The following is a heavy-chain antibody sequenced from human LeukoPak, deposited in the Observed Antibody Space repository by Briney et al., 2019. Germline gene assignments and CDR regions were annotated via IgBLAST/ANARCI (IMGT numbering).Heavy chain of an antibody. J-gene: IGHJ3*02. Sequence: PGGSLRLPCVASGFIFSNYEMNWVRQAPGKGLEWVSYISSSGSTIFYADSVKGRFTISRDNAKNSLYLQMNSLRAEDTAVYYCARDTLEYSNSPDALDIWGQGTMVTVSS. CDR1: GFIFSNYE. V-gene: IGHV3-48*03. CDR2: ISSSGSTI. CDR3: ARDTLEYSNSPDALDI. D-gene: IGHD4-23*01.